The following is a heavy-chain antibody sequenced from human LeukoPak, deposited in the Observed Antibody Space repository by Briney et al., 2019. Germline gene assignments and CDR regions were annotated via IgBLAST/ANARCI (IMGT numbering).Heavy chain of an antibody. Sequence: GGSLRLSCAASGFTFSDYSMSWIRQAPGKGLEWVSYISSSGTSIYYADSVKGRFTISRDNAKNSLYLQMNSLRADDTAVYYCARVPLGTCYFDSWGQGTLVTVSS. J-gene: IGHJ4*02. CDR2: ISSSGTSI. D-gene: IGHD1-7*01. V-gene: IGHV3-11*01. CDR1: GFTFSDYS. CDR3: ARVPLGTCYFDS.